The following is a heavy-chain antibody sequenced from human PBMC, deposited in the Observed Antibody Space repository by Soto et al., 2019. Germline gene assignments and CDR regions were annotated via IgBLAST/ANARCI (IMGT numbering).Heavy chain of an antibody. V-gene: IGHV1-18*01. Sequence: QVQLVQSGAEVKKPGASVKVSCKASGYTFTSYGISWVRQAPGQGLEWMGWISAYNGNTNYAQKLQGRVTITTDTSTSTAYMELRSLRSDDTAVYYCARAPTAYCSGGSCYLGYFQHWGQGTLVTVSS. J-gene: IGHJ1*01. CDR3: ARAPTAYCSGGSCYLGYFQH. D-gene: IGHD2-15*01. CDR2: ISAYNGNT. CDR1: GYTFTSYG.